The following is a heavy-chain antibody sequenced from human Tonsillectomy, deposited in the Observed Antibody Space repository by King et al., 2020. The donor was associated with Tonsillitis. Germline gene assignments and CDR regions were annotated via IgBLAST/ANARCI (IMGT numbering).Heavy chain of an antibody. CDR2: IWDDGSYE. J-gene: IGHJ4*02. CDR1: GFTFSIYG. Sequence: VQLVEAGGGVVQPGRSLRLSCVGSGFTFSIYGMHWVRQAPGKGLEGGAGIWDDGSYEDYAESVKGRFTISRDYSKNTLYLQMNSLRAEDTAVYYCARMEYGWYFDYWGQGTLVTVSS. CDR3: ARMEYGWYFDY. V-gene: IGHV3-33*01. D-gene: IGHD2-8*01.